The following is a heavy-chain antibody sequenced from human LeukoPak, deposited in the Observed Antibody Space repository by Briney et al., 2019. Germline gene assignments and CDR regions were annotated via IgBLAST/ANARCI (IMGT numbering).Heavy chain of an antibody. J-gene: IGHJ4*02. CDR2: ISAYNGNT. Sequence: ASVTVSCKASGGTFISYAISWVRQAPGQGLEWMGWISAYNGNTNYAQKLQGRVTMTTDTSTSTAYMELRSLRSDGTAVYYCARDQRRGYYYDSSGTLGNYWGQGTLVTVSS. V-gene: IGHV1-18*01. CDR3: ARDQRRGYYYDSSGTLGNY. CDR1: GGTFISYA. D-gene: IGHD3-22*01.